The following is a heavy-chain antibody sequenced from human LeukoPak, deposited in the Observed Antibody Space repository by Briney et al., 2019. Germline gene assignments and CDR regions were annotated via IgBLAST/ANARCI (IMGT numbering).Heavy chain of an antibody. CDR2: ISGSGGST. CDR3: AKDDALVATGSFDY. D-gene: IGHD5-12*01. V-gene: IGHV3-23*01. CDR1: GFTFSTYA. Sequence: GGSLRLSCAASGFTFSTYAMSWVRQAPGKGLEWVSGISGSGGSTYYADSVKGRFTISRDNTQNTLYLHMNSLRAEDTAGYYCAKDDALVATGSFDYWGQGTLVTVSS. J-gene: IGHJ4*02.